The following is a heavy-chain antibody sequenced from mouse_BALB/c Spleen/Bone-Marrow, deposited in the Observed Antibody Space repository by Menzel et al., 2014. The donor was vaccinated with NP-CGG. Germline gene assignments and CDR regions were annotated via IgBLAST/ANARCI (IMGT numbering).Heavy chain of an antibody. J-gene: IGHJ2*01. CDR1: GYTFTSYW. CDR3: ARRATTVVATDY. CDR2: INPSNGRT. Sequence: QVQLKASGAELVKPGDSVKLSCKASGYTFTSYWMHWVKQRPGQGLEWIGEINPSNGRTNYNEKFKSKATLTVDKSSSTAYMQLSSLTSEDSAVYYCARRATTVVATDYWGQGTTLTVSS. V-gene: IGHV1S81*02. D-gene: IGHD1-1*01.